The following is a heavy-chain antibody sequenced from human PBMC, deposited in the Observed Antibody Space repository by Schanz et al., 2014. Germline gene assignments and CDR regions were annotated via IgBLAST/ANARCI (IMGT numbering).Heavy chain of an antibody. J-gene: IGHJ4*02. Sequence: QVQLLQSGAEVKKPGASVKVSCKASGYTFTGYYMHWVRQAPGQGLEWMGRINPNSGGTNYAQKIQGRVTMTRDTSIGTAYMELSSLGSDDTAVYYCARELRLEYYFDYWGQGTQVTVSS. CDR1: GYTFTGYY. V-gene: IGHV1-2*02. CDR2: INPNSGGT. D-gene: IGHD4-17*01. CDR3: ARELRLEYYFDY.